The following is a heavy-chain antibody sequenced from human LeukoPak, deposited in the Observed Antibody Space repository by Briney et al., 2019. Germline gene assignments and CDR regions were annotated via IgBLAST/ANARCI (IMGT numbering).Heavy chain of an antibody. Sequence: KPSETLSLTCAVYGGSFSGYYWSWIRQPPGKGLEWIGEINHSGSTNYNPSLKSRVTISVDTSKNQFSLKLSSVTAADTAVYYCARGNDYVWGSYRYPPDYWGQGTLVTVSS. CDR1: GGSFSGYY. J-gene: IGHJ4*02. CDR2: INHSGST. D-gene: IGHD3-16*02. CDR3: ARGNDYVWGSYRYPPDY. V-gene: IGHV4-34*01.